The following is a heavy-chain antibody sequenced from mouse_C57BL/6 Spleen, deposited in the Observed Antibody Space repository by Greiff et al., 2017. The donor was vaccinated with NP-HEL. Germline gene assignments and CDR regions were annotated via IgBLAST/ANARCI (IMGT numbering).Heavy chain of an antibody. V-gene: IGHV1-64*01. CDR3: AKGINYSIPSGYYAMDY. J-gene: IGHJ4*01. D-gene: IGHD2-5*01. CDR2: IHPNSGST. Sequence: QVQLQQSGAELVKPGASVKLSCKASGYTFTSYWMHWVKQRPGQGLEWIGMIHPNSGSTNYNEKFKSKATLTVDKSSSTAYMQLSSLTSEDSAVYYCAKGINYSIPSGYYAMDYWGQGTSVTVSS. CDR1: GYTFTSYW.